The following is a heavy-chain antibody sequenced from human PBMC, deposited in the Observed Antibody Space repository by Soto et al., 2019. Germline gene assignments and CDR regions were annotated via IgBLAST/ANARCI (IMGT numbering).Heavy chain of an antibody. J-gene: IGHJ4*02. V-gene: IGHV4-59*12. D-gene: IGHD3-3*02. Sequence: SETLSLTCTVSGGSISSYYWSWIRQPPEKGLEWIGQISHSGNTSYNPSLTSRVTISVDKSKSHFSLNLTSVTAADTAVYYCAARHFWSRPWTDRRLDYWGQGTMVTVSS. CDR3: AARHFWSRPWTDRRLDY. CDR1: GGSISSYY. CDR2: ISHSGNT.